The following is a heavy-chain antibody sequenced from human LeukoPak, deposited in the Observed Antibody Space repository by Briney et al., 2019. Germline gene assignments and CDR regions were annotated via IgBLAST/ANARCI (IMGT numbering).Heavy chain of an antibody. D-gene: IGHD2-8*02. CDR2: IYYSGST. Sequence: PSETLSLTCTVSGGSISSGGYYWSWIRQHPGKGLEWIGYIYYSGSTYYDPSLKSRVTISVDTSKNQFSLKLSSVTAADTAVYYCARERKVDYWDRFDHWGQGTLVTVSS. V-gene: IGHV4-31*03. CDR1: GGSISSGGYY. J-gene: IGHJ5*02. CDR3: ARERKVDYWDRFDH.